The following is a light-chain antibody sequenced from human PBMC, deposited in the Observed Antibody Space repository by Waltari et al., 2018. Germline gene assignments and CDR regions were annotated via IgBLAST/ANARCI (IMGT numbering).Light chain of an antibody. CDR3: QHYLRLPAT. CDR2: GAS. V-gene: IGKV3-20*01. Sequence: EIVLTQSPGTLSLSPGERATLSCRASQSVSRSLAWYQQKPGQAPRLLIYGASSRATGIPDRFSGGGSGTDFSLTISRLEPEDFAVYYCQHYLRLPATFGQETKVEIK. CDR1: QSVSRS. J-gene: IGKJ1*01.